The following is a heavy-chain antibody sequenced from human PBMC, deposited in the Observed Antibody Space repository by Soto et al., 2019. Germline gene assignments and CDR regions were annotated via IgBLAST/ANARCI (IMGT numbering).Heavy chain of an antibody. J-gene: IGHJ4*02. CDR1: GFTFSSYA. Sequence: EVQLLESGGGLVQPGGSLRLSCAAYGFTFSSYAMSWVRQAPGKGLEWVSIIGVGGGDRYYPESVKGRFTISRDNSRDTLYLEMNSLRDEDTAVYYCARVLFGELVWGQGTLVTVSS. D-gene: IGHD3-10*02. CDR2: IGVGGGDR. CDR3: ARVLFGELV. V-gene: IGHV3-23*01.